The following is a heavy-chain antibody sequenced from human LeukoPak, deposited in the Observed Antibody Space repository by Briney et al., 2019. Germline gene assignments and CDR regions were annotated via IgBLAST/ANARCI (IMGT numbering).Heavy chain of an antibody. CDR2: INYSGRT. CDR3: ARSGIAVAGTIDWFDP. J-gene: IGHJ5*02. D-gene: IGHD6-19*01. Sequence: PSETLSLTCTVSGGSISSYYWSWIRQPPGKGLEWIGEINYSGRTNYNPSLKSRVTISVDTSKNQFSLKLSSVTAADTAVYYCARSGIAVAGTIDWFDPWGQGTLVTVSS. CDR1: GGSISSYY. V-gene: IGHV4-59*08.